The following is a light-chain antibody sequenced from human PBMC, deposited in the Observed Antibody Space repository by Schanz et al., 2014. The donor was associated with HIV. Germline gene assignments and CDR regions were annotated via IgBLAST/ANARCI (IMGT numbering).Light chain of an antibody. CDR2: GAS. V-gene: IGKV3-20*01. CDR3: QQFGRG. Sequence: EIVLTQFPGTLSLSPGERATLSCRASQSVSSSYLAWYQQKPGQAPRLLLYGASNRATGIPDRFSGSGSGTDFTLTISGLEPEDFAVYYCQQFGRGFGQGTKVDIK. CDR1: QSVSSSY. J-gene: IGKJ1*01.